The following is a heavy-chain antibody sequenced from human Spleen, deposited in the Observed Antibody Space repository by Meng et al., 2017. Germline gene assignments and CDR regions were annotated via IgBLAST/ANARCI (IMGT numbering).Heavy chain of an antibody. Sequence: QPQLLEQGPGLVKPSETLSLTCSVSGESICSSDSYWGWIRQTPRKGLEWIGSIGHSGFTYYHTSLESRVTVSVDTSRSQFSLELTSVTAADTAVYYCVRSRAWVRTGFDPWGQGTLVTVSS. V-gene: IGHV4-39*01. CDR1: GESICSSDSY. J-gene: IGHJ5*02. CDR3: VRSRAWVRTGFDP. D-gene: IGHD1/OR15-1a*01. CDR2: IGHSGFT.